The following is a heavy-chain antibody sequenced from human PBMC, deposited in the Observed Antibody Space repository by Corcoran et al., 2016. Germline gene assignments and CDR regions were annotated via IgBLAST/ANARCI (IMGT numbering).Heavy chain of an antibody. CDR3: ARAVGYSFGYYYYGMDV. Sequence: QVQLQESGPGLVKPSETLSLTCTVSGYSINSGYYWGWIRQPPGKGLEWIGSIYHSGSTYYNPSLKSRVTISVDTSKNQFSLKMSSVTAADTAMYDCARAVGYSFGYYYYGMDVWGQGTTVTVSS. D-gene: IGHD5-18*01. CDR2: IYHSGST. J-gene: IGHJ6*02. CDR1: GYSINSGYY. V-gene: IGHV4-38-2*02.